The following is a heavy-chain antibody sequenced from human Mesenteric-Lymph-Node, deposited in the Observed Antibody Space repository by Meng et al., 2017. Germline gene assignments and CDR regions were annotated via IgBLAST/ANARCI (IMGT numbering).Heavy chain of an antibody. Sequence: QVQLVQSGAEVKKLGASVKVSFKASDYIFTSYGLSWVRQAPGQGLEWMGWISGHNGNTKYAQQFQGRVTMTTDTSTSTAYMELRSLRADDTAVYYCARVTMIGYFDYWGQGTLVTVSS. CDR2: ISGHNGNT. CDR3: ARVTMIGYFDY. V-gene: IGHV1-18*01. CDR1: DYIFTSYG. D-gene: IGHD3-22*01. J-gene: IGHJ4*01.